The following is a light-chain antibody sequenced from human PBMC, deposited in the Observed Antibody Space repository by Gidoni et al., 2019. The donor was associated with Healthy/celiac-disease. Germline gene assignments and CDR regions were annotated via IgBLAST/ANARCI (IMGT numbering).Light chain of an antibody. CDR2: AAS. CDR1: QGISNY. J-gene: IGKJ3*01. CDR3: QKYNSALFT. Sequence: DIQMTQSPSSLSASVGDRVTITCRASQGISNYLAWYQQKPGKVPKLLIYAASTLQSGVPYRFSGSGSGTDFTLTISSLQPEDVATYYCQKYNSALFTFXPXTKVXIK. V-gene: IGKV1-27*01.